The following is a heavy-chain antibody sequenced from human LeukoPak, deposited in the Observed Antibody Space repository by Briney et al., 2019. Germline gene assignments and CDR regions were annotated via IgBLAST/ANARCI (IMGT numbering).Heavy chain of an antibody. CDR1: GGSFSGYY. Sequence: SETLSLTCAVYGGSFSGYYWSWIRQPPGKGLEWIGEINYSGSTNYNPSLKSRVTISVDTSKNQFSLKLSSVTAADTAVYYCARGRYSSSWYGRPPYYGMDVWGQGTTVTVSS. D-gene: IGHD6-13*01. CDR2: INYSGST. J-gene: IGHJ6*02. V-gene: IGHV4-34*01. CDR3: ARGRYSSSWYGRPPYYGMDV.